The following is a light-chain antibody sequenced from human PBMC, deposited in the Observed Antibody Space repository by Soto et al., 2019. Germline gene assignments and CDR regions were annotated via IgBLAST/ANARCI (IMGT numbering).Light chain of an antibody. Sequence: IIIIRTGTSSDVGGYNYVSWYQQHPGKAPKLMIYDVSNRPSGVSNRFSGSKSGNTASLTISGLRAEDEADYYCSSYTSSTTLYVFRTGTKATVL. CDR3: SSYTSSTTLYV. J-gene: IGLJ1*01. CDR1: SSDVGGYNY. CDR2: DVS. V-gene: IGLV2-14*04.